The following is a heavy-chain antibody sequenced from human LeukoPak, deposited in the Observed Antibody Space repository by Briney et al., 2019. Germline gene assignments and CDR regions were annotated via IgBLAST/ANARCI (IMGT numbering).Heavy chain of an antibody. CDR2: IHYTGAT. Sequence: SETLSLTCAVYGGSITGYYWSWIRQTPGRGLEWVGEIHYTGATSYNPSLKSRAPISTGTSKNQFSLRLSSVTAADTALYYCARGNISTGSSFDFWGQGALVTVSS. CDR3: ARGNISTGSSFDF. J-gene: IGHJ4*02. V-gene: IGHV4-34*01. CDR1: GGSITGYY. D-gene: IGHD3-9*01.